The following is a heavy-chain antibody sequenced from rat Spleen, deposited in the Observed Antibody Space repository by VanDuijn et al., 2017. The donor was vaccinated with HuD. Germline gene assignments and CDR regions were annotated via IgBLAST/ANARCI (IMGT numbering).Heavy chain of an antibody. D-gene: IGHD1-12*02. CDR2: IWGDGST. CDR1: GFSLTSNS. J-gene: IGHJ3*01. CDR3: TRPDRGSYYYDGTYHFNWFAY. Sequence: QVQLKESGPGLVQPSQTLSLTCTVSGFSLTSNSVHWVRQFPGKGLEWMGIIWGDGSTDYNSALKSRLSINRDTSKSQVFLKMNSLQTDDTAIYFCTRPDRGSYYYDGTYHFNWFAYWGQGTLVTVSS. V-gene: IGHV2-1*01.